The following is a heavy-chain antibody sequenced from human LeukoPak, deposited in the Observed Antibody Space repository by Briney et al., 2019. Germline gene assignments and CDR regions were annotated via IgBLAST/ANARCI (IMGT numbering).Heavy chain of an antibody. Sequence: PGGSLRLSCAASGFTFSTYSMNWVRQAPGKGLEWVSSISSSSSYIYYADSVKGRFTISRGNAKNSLYLQMNSLRAEDTAVYYCATWGLYFFDYWGQGTLVTVSS. D-gene: IGHD3-9*01. V-gene: IGHV3-21*01. CDR3: ATWGLYFFDY. J-gene: IGHJ4*02. CDR2: ISSSSSYI. CDR1: GFTFSTYS.